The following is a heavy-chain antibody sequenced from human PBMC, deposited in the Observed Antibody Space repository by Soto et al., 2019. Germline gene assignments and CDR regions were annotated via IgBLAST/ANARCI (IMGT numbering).Heavy chain of an antibody. V-gene: IGHV1-69*02. J-gene: IGHJ4*02. Sequence: QVQLVQSGAEVKKPGSSVKVSCKASGGTFSSYTISWVRQAPGQGLEWMGRIIPILGIANYAQKFQGRVTITEDKSTSTAYMELSSLRSEDTAVYYCARVVGAANDYWGQGTLVTVSS. D-gene: IGHD1-26*01. CDR1: GGTFSSYT. CDR2: IIPILGIA. CDR3: ARVVGAANDY.